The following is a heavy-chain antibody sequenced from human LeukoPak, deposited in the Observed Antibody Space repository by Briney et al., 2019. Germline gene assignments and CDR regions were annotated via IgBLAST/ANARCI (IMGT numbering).Heavy chain of an antibody. CDR2: ISAASDII. CDR3: ARIPFQWLEKVYYFDH. Sequence: GGSLRLSCAASGFTFNTYKMNWVRQAPGKGLEWISHISAASDIIHYADSVKGRFTISRDNIKNSLYLQMDSLRADDTAIYYCARIPFQWLEKVYYFDHWGRGTVAAVSS. V-gene: IGHV3-48*03. J-gene: IGHJ4*02. D-gene: IGHD6-19*01. CDR1: GFTFNTYK.